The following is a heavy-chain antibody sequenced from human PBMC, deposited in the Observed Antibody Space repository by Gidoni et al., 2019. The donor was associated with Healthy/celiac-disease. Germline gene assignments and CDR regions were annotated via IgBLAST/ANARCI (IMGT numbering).Heavy chain of an antibody. J-gene: IGHJ4*02. CDR1: GYTFTSYG. CDR2: ISAYNGNT. CDR3: ARVRLDQLLFEAAEAYFDY. V-gene: IGHV1-18*01. Sequence: QVKLVQSGAEVKKPGASVKVSCKASGYTFTSYGISWVRQAPGQGLEWMGWISAYNGNTNYAQKLQGRVTMTTDTSTSTAYMELRSLRSDDTAVYYCARVRLDQLLFEAAEAYFDYWGQGTLVTVSS. D-gene: IGHD2-2*01.